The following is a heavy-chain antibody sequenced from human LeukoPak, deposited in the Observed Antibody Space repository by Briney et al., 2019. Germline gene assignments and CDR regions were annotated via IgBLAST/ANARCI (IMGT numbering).Heavy chain of an antibody. D-gene: IGHD3-16*02. V-gene: IGHV3-53*01. CDR1: GFTVSSNY. CDR3: SGGGIAVIDY. J-gene: IGHJ4*02. CDR2: IYSGGST. Sequence: PGGSLRLSCAASGFTVSSNYMTWVRQAPGKGLEWVSVIYSGGSTYYADSVKGRFPIPRDNSKNTLYLQMNSLRAEDTAVYYCSGGGIAVIDYWGQGTLVTVSS.